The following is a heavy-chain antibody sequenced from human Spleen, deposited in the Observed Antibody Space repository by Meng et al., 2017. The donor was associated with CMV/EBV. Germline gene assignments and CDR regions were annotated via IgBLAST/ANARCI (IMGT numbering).Heavy chain of an antibody. V-gene: IGHV3-49*04. D-gene: IGHD3-3*01. CDR2: IRSKAYGGTT. CDR1: GFTFGDYA. J-gene: IGHJ4*02. CDR3: ARDGAIFGVVIISPGGRFDY. Sequence: GESLKISCTASGFTFGDYAMSWVRQAPGKGLEWVGFIRSKAYGGTTEYAASVKGRFTISRDNAKNSLYLQMNSLRAEDTAVYYCARDGAIFGVVIISPGGRFDYWGQGTLVTVSS.